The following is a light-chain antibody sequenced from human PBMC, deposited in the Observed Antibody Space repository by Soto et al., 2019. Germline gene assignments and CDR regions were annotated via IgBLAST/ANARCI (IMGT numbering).Light chain of an antibody. CDR2: GAS. CDR3: QQYNNWPPWT. V-gene: IGKV3-15*01. J-gene: IGKJ1*01. Sequence: EILMTQSPATLYVVEWEIATPPRRASQNVSSNLAWYQQKHCQAPGLLLYGASTRATGIPARFSGSGSGTEFTLTISSLQSEDFAVYDCQQYNNWPPWTFGQGTKVDIK. CDR1: QNVSSN.